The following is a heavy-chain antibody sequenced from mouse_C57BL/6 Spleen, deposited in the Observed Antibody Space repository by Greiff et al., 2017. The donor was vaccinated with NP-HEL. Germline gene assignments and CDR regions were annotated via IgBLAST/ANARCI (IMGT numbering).Heavy chain of an antibody. CDR1: GFTFSSYS. CDR2: IRDGGCYP. D-gene: IGHD1-2*01. V-gene: IGHV5-4*03. CDR3: ARGATAGWGVAY. Sequence: EVKVVESGGGLVKPGGSLKLSCAASGFTFSSYSMPWVRQTPEQRLEWVAPIRDGGCYPYYPDNVKDRFTISRDNAKNNLYLQMSHLKSEDTAVYYCARGATAGWGVAYWGQGTLVTVSA. J-gene: IGHJ3*01.